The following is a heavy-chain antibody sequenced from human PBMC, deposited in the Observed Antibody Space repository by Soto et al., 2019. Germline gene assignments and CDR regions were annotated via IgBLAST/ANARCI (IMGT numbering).Heavy chain of an antibody. CDR2: ISAHNGNT. CDR3: ARVRYGDY. CDR1: GYAFTTYG. J-gene: IGHJ4*02. V-gene: IGHV1-18*01. D-gene: IGHD1-1*01. Sequence: QVHLVQSGAEVKKPGASVKVSCQGSGYAFTTYGITWVRQAPGQGLEWMVWISAHNGNTNYAQKLQGRVTVTRDTSTSTAYMELMSLRYDDTAVYYCARVRYGDYWGQGARVTVSS.